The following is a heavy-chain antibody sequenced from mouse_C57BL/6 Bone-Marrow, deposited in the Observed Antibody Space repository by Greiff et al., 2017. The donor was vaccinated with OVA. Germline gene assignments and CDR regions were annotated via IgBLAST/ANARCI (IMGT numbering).Heavy chain of an antibody. V-gene: IGHV14-3*01. D-gene: IGHD1-1*01. CDR3: APRITTVVATDYYAMDY. Sequence: EVKLVESVAELVRPGASVKLSCTASGFNIKNTYMHWVKQRPEQGLEWIGRIDPANGNTKYAPKFQGKATITADTSSNTAYLQLSSLTSEDTAIYYCAPRITTVVATDYYAMDYWGQGTSVTVSS. CDR1: GFNIKNTY. J-gene: IGHJ4*01. CDR2: IDPANGNT.